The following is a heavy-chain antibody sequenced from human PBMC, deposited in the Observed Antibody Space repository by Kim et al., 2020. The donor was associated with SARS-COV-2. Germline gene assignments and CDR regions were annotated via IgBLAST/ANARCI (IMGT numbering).Heavy chain of an antibody. V-gene: IGHV3-30*07. J-gene: IGHJ6*02. CDR3: ARKGYAYSSSHFYYYGMDV. Sequence: GRFTISRDNSKNTLYLQMNSLGAEDTAVYYCARKGYAYSSSHFYYYGMDVWGQGTTVTVSS. D-gene: IGHD6-13*01.